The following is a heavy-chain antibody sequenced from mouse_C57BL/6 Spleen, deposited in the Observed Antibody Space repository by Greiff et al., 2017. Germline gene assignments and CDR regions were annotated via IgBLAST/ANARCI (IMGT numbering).Heavy chain of an antibody. D-gene: IGHD1-1*01. CDR2: INPNNGGT. J-gene: IGHJ1*03. CDR1: GYTFTDYN. V-gene: IGHV1-18*01. Sequence: VQLQQSGPELVKPGASVKIPCKASGYTFTDYNMDWVKQSHGKSLEWIGDINPNNGGTIYNQKFKGKATLTVDKSSSTAYMELRSLTSEDTAVYYCARSRYGSSPYWYFDVWGTGTTVTVSS. CDR3: ARSRYGSSPYWYFDV.